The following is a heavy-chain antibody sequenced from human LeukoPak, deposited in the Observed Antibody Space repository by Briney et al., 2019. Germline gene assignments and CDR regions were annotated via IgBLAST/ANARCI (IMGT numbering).Heavy chain of an antibody. CDR2: FSGSGDIT. V-gene: IGHV3-23*01. Sequence: TGGSLRLSCAASGFTFSSYAMSWVRQAPGKGLEWVSTFSGSGDITYYADSVKGRFTISRDNSKNTLYLQMNSLRADDTAVYYCAKGPSSGYATSWFDYWGQGTLVTVSS. CDR1: GFTFSSYA. J-gene: IGHJ5*01. D-gene: IGHD2-2*01. CDR3: AKGPSSGYATSWFDY.